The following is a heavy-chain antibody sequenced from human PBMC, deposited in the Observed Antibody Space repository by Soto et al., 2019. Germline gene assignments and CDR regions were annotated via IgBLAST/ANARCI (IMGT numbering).Heavy chain of an antibody. D-gene: IGHD2-21*02. J-gene: IGHJ4*02. CDR3: AKNCGGDCYTNFDF. CDR2: IGGSGGTT. CDR1: GFTFSSYA. Sequence: PGGSLRLSCAASGFTFSSYAMSWVRQTPGMGLEWVSAIGGSGGTTYYADSVKGRFTISRDNSKNTLYLQMNSLRAEDTAVYYCAKNCGGDCYTNFDFWGQGTWSPSPQ. V-gene: IGHV3-23*01.